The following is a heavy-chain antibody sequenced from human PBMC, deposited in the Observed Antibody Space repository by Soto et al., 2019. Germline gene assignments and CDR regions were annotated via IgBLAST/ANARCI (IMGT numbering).Heavy chain of an antibody. D-gene: IGHD1-1*01. CDR3: VRDGTKTLRDWFDP. CDR2: IYATVTT. Sequence: SEPLSLTCTVSGASISVFYWSWIRNSAGKGLEWIGRIYATVTTDYNPSLKSRVMMSVDTSKKQFSLKLRSVTAADTAVYYCVRDGTKTLRDWFDPWGQGISVTVSS. CDR1: GASISVFY. J-gene: IGHJ5*02. V-gene: IGHV4-4*07.